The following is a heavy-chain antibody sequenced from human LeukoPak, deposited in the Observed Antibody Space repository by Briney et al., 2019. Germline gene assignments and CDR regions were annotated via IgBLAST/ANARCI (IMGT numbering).Heavy chain of an antibody. Sequence: GGSLRLSCAASGFTFSSYAMSWVRQAPGKGLEWVSAISGSGGSTYYADSVKGRFTISRDNAKNSLYLQMNSLRAEDTAVYYCARDKEILGPGYCTNGVCYTPFDYWGQGTLVTVSS. V-gene: IGHV3-23*01. J-gene: IGHJ4*02. CDR3: ARDKEILGPGYCTNGVCYTPFDY. D-gene: IGHD2-8*01. CDR1: GFTFSSYA. CDR2: ISGSGGST.